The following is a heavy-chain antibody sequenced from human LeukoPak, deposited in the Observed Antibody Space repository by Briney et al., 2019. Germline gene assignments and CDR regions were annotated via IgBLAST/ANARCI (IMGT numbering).Heavy chain of an antibody. CDR1: GFTFSSYS. CDR3: ARDRYPSAREFDY. J-gene: IGHJ4*02. CDR2: IDTDGSDT. Sequence: GVLRLSCATSGFTFSSYSMNWVRQAPGKGLVWVSRIDTDGSDTSYADSVKGRFTISRDNAKNTLYLQLNSLRGEDTAVYYCARDRYPSAREFDYWGQGTLVAVSS. D-gene: IGHD1-1*01. V-gene: IGHV3-74*01.